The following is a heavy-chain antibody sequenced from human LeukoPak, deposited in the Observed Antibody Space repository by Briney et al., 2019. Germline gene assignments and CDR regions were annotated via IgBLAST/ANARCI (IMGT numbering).Heavy chain of an antibody. D-gene: IGHD4-11*01. V-gene: IGHV4-61*08. Sequence: SETLSLTCTVSGGSIRSSGYYWGWIRQPPGKGLEWIGYIYYSGSTNYNPSLKSRVSISVDTSKNQFSLKLSSVTAADTAVYYCARGPLHRNYGWFDPWGQGTLVTVSS. CDR2: IYYSGST. J-gene: IGHJ5*02. CDR1: GGSIRSSGYY. CDR3: ARGPLHRNYGWFDP.